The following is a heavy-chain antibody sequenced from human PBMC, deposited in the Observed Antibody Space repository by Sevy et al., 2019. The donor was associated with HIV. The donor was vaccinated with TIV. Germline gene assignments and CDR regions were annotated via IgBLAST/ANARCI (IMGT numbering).Heavy chain of an antibody. V-gene: IGHV4-59*01. CDR3: ARGSCSSTSCYEDYYYYGMDV. CDR2: IYYSGST. D-gene: IGHD2-2*01. CDR1: GGSISSYY. J-gene: IGHJ6*02. Sequence: SETLSLTCTVSGGSISSYYWSWIRQPPGKGLEWIGYIYYSGSTNYKPSLKSRVTISVDTSKNQFSLKLSSVTAADTAVYYCARGSCSSTSCYEDYYYYGMDVWGQGTTVTVSS.